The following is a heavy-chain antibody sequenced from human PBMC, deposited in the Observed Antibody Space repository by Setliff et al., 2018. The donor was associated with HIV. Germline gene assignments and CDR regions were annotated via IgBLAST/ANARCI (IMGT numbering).Heavy chain of an antibody. D-gene: IGHD2-15*01. J-gene: IGHJ5*02. CDR2: VYYSETT. Sequence: PSETLSLTCTVSGGSISSHYWSWIRQPPGKGLEWIGSVYYSETTNYNPSLKSRVTISVDTSKNQFSLKLSSVTAADTAVYYCAKTIVVVVAATQELGWFDPWGQGTLVTVSS. V-gene: IGHV4-59*08. CDR3: AKTIVVVVAATQELGWFDP. CDR1: GGSISSHY.